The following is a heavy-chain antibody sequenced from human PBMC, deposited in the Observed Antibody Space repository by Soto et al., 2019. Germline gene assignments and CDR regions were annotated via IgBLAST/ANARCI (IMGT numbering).Heavy chain of an antibody. Sequence: SETLSLTCTVSGGSISSGGYYWSWIRQHPGKGLEWIGYIYYSGSTYYNPSLKSRVTISVDTSKNQFSLKLSSVTAADTAVYYCASSPETYYDFWSGIAVPYYGMDVWGQGTTVTVSS. CDR1: GGSISSGGYY. CDR3: ASSPETYYDFWSGIAVPYYGMDV. J-gene: IGHJ6*02. V-gene: IGHV4-31*03. CDR2: IYYSGST. D-gene: IGHD3-3*01.